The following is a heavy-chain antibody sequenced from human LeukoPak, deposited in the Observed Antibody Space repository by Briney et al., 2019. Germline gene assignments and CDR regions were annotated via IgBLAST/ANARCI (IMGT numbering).Heavy chain of an antibody. CDR3: ARTYSSSSWDMDV. D-gene: IGHD6-6*01. Sequence: PGGSLRLSCAASGFTFSTCAMSWVRQAPGKGLEWVSTIRSDGGNTHYADSVKGRFTISRDNSKNTVSLQMNSLRAKDTAVYYCARTYSSSSWDMDVWGKGTTVTVSS. CDR2: IRSDGGNT. V-gene: IGHV3-23*01. CDR1: GFTFSTCA. J-gene: IGHJ6*03.